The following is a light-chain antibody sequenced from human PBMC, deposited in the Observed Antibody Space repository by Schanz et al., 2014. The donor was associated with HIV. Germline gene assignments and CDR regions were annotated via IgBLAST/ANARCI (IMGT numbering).Light chain of an antibody. V-gene: IGLV2-8*01. CDR2: EVS. CDR1: SSDVGGYYY. Sequence: QSVLTQPPSASGSPGQSVNISCTGTSSDVGGYYYVSWYQQHPGKAPKLMIYEVSKRPSGVPDRFSGSKSGNTASLTVSGLQAEDEADYYCSSYAGSTPVVFGGGTKLTVL. J-gene: IGLJ2*01. CDR3: SSYAGSTPVV.